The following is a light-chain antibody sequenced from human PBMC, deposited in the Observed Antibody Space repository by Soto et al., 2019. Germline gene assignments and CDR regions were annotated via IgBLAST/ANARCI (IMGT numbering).Light chain of an antibody. CDR3: QQSYSTLSWN. CDR2: AAS. J-gene: IGKJ4*01. CDR1: QSITNY. V-gene: IGKV1-39*01. Sequence: DIQMTQSPSSLSASVGDVVTIICRASQSITNYLNWYQQNPGKAPKLLIYAASSLQTGVPSRFSGSGSGTDSTLTIISLQPEDFATYYCQQSYSTLSWNFGGGTKVDIK.